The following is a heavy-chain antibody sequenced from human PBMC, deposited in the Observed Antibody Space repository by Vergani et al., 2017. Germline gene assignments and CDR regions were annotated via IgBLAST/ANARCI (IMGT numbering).Heavy chain of an antibody. Sequence: QVQLVQSGAEVGKPGASVKISCKAYGYPFTAYYIHWVRQAPEQGLEWVGVISPDGFSTFYAQKFQGRVTVTRDTSTSTVYMELTSLRSDDTAVYYCAREPPLNGFFDYWGQGTLVADSS. CDR1: GYPFTAYY. D-gene: IGHD1-14*01. V-gene: IGHV1-46*03. J-gene: IGHJ4*02. CDR2: ISPDGFST. CDR3: AREPPLNGFFDY.